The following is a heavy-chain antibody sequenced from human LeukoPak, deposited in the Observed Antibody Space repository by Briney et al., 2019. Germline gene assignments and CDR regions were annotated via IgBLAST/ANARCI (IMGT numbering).Heavy chain of an antibody. CDR3: ARGDGSGLLYYGMDV. D-gene: IGHD3-10*01. CDR2: ISYDGSNK. Sequence: GGSLRLSCAASGFTFSSYAMHCVRQAPGKGLEWVAVISYDGSNKYYADSVKGRFTISRDNSKNTLYLQMKSLRAEDTAVYYCARGDGSGLLYYGMDVWGKGTTVTVSS. CDR1: GFTFSSYA. J-gene: IGHJ6*04. V-gene: IGHV3-30*04.